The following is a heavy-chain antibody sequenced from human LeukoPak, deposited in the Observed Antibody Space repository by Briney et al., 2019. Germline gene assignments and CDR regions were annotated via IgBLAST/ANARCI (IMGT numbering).Heavy chain of an antibody. V-gene: IGHV3-9*01. Sequence: GGSLRLSCAASGFTFDDYAMHWVRQAPGKGLEWVSGISWNSGSIGYADSVKGRFTISRDNAKNSLYLQMNSLRAEDTALYYCAKEVVAAAGKGPDYYYYGMDVWGQGTTVTVSS. J-gene: IGHJ6*02. CDR3: AKEVVAAAGKGPDYYYYGMDV. CDR1: GFTFDDYA. D-gene: IGHD6-25*01. CDR2: ISWNSGSI.